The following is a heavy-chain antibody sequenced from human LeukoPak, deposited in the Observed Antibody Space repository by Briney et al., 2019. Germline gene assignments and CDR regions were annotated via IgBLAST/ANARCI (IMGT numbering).Heavy chain of an antibody. Sequence: GGSLRLSCAASGFTFSSYAMHWVRQAPGKGLEWVAVISYDGSNKYYADSVKGRFTISRDNSKNTLYLQMNSLRAEDTAVYYCAKDVKGSITMIVVVTPADYWGQGTLVTVSS. J-gene: IGHJ4*02. CDR3: AKDVKGSITMIVVVTPADY. D-gene: IGHD3-22*01. V-gene: IGHV3-30-3*01. CDR2: ISYDGSNK. CDR1: GFTFSSYA.